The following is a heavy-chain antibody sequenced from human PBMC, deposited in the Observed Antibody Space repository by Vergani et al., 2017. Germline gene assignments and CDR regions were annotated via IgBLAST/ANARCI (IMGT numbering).Heavy chain of an antibody. J-gene: IGHJ5*02. D-gene: IGHD2-2*01. CDR1: GGSISSSSYY. CDR2: IYYSGST. V-gene: IGHV4-39*07. Sequence: QLQLQESGPGLVKPSETLSLTCTVSGGSISSSSYYWGWIRQPPGQGLEWIGSIYYSGSTNYNPSLKSRVTISVDTSKNQFSLKLSSVTAADTAIYYCARGRREAVPAARKNNWFDPWGQGTLVTVSS. CDR3: ARGRREAVPAARKNNWFDP.